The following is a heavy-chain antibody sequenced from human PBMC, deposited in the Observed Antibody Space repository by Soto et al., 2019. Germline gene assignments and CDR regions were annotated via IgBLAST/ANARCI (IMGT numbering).Heavy chain of an antibody. Sequence: SETLSLTCTVSGGSISSGGYYWSWIRQHPGKGLEWIGYIYYSGSTYYNPSLKSRVTISVDTSKNQFSLKLSSVTAADTAVYYCARGRPNSSGWYGLAFDIWGQGTMVTVS. CDR2: IYYSGST. V-gene: IGHV4-31*03. CDR1: GGSISSGGYY. J-gene: IGHJ3*02. CDR3: ARGRPNSSGWYGLAFDI. D-gene: IGHD6-19*01.